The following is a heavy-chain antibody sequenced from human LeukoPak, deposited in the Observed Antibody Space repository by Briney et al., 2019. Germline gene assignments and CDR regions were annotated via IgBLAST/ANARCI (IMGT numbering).Heavy chain of an antibody. Sequence: ASVKVSCKASGYTFTSYGISWVRQAPGQRLEWMGWINAGDGNTKYSQEFQDRVTLTRDTSASTAYMELTSLRSEDTAVYYCARGITAAGTFDPWGQGTLVTVSS. CDR1: GYTFTSYG. J-gene: IGHJ5*02. CDR2: INAGDGNT. CDR3: ARGITAAGTFDP. V-gene: IGHV1-3*01. D-gene: IGHD6-13*01.